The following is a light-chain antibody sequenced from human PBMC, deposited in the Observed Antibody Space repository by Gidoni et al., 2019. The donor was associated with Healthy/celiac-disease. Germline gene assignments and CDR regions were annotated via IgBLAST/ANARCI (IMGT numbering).Light chain of an antibody. V-gene: IGKV1-27*01. CDR3: QKYNSAPP. J-gene: IGKJ4*01. Sequence: DIQMTQSPSSLSASVGDRVTITCRASQGISIYLAWYQQKPGKVPKLLIYAASTLQSGVPSRFSGSGSGTDFTLTISSLQPEDVATYYCQKYNSAPPFGGGTKVEIK. CDR2: AAS. CDR1: QGISIY.